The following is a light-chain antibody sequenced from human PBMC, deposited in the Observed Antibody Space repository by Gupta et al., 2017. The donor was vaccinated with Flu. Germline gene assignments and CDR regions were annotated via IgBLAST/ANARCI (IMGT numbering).Light chain of an antibody. J-gene: IGKJ1*01. Sequence: ETVMTQPPATLSVSPGERATLSCRASQNISRALAWYQQKPGQAPRLLIYGASTRATGIPARFSGSGSGTEFTLTVSSRQSEDFAVYYCQQENSWPLTFGQGTKVEIK. CDR1: QNISRA. V-gene: IGKV3-15*01. CDR3: QQENSWPLT. CDR2: GAS.